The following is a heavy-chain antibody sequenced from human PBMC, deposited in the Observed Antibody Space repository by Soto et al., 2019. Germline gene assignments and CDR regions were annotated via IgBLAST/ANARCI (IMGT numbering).Heavy chain of an antibody. Sequence: SETLSLTCAVYGGSFSGYYWSWIRQPPWKGLEWIGEINHSGSTNYNPSLKGRVTISVDTSKNQFSLKLSSVTAADTAVYYCASTYYDVWSAYSLACYGMDVWGQGTTVTVSS. CDR1: GGSFSGYY. J-gene: IGHJ6*02. CDR3: ASTYYDVWSAYSLACYGMDV. CDR2: INHSGST. V-gene: IGHV4-34*01. D-gene: IGHD3-3*01.